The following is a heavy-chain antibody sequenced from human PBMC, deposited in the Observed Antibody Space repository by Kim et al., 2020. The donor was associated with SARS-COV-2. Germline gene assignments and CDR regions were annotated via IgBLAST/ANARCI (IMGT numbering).Heavy chain of an antibody. D-gene: IGHD2-15*01. CDR2: IRSKANSYAT. CDR3: TRGTPGYCSGGSCYSGGYYYYGMDV. CDR1: GFTFSGSA. V-gene: IGHV3-73*01. J-gene: IGHJ6*02. Sequence: GGSLRLFCAASGFTFSGSAMHWVRQASGKGLEWVGRIRSKANSYATAYAASVKGRFTISRDDSKNTAYLQMNSLKTEDTAVYYCTRGTPGYCSGGSCYSGGYYYYGMDVWGQGTTVTVSS.